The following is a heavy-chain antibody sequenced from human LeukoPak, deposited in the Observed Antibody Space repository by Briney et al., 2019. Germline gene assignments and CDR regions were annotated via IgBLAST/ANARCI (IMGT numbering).Heavy chain of an antibody. V-gene: IGHV4-39*07. CDR1: GASISTSSYY. CDR2: IYYSGST. CDR3: AADKAQDGTRFFDY. Sequence: PSETLSLTCPASGASISTSSYYWGWIRQPPGKGLEWIGSIYYSGSTYYNPTLKSRVTISVDTSKNQFSLKLSSVTAADTAVYYCAADKAQDGTRFFDYWGQGTLVTVSS. J-gene: IGHJ4*02.